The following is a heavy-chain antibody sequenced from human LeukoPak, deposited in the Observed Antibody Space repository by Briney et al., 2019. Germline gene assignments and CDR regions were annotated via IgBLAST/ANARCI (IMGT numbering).Heavy chain of an antibody. V-gene: IGHV3-48*02. CDR1: GFIFSRYS. D-gene: IGHD4-23*01. J-gene: IGHJ4*02. Sequence: GGSLRLSCAASGFIFSRYSMNWVRQAPGKGLEWVSYISSSSSTIYYADSVKGRFTISRDNAKNSLYLQMSSLRDEDTAVYYCAREDYGGNSFDYWGQGTLVTVSS. CDR3: AREDYGGNSFDY. CDR2: ISSSSSTI.